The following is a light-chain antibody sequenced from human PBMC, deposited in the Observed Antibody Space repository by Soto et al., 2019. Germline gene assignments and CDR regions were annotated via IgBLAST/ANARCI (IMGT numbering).Light chain of an antibody. J-gene: IGKJ1*01. V-gene: IGKV1-39*01. CDR3: QQTYSTPWT. Sequence: DIQMTQSPSSLSASVGDSVTITCRASQSINSYLNWYQQRPGKAPKLLIHDASILQSGVPSRFSGSGSGTEFALTINSLQPEDIATIYCQQTYSTPWTFGQGTKVDIK. CDR1: QSINSY. CDR2: DAS.